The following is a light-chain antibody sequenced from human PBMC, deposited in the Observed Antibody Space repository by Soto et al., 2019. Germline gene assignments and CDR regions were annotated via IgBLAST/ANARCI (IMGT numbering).Light chain of an antibody. V-gene: IGKV1-33*01. CDR2: GVS. J-gene: IGKJ4*01. Sequence: DIQMTQSPSSLSASVGDRVTITCQASQDIRKNLNWYQQKPGKAPKLLIYGVSNLETGVPSRFSGSGSMTYFTLTITSLQPEDMSTYYCQQYNDLITFGGGTKVEIK. CDR1: QDIRKN. CDR3: QQYNDLIT.